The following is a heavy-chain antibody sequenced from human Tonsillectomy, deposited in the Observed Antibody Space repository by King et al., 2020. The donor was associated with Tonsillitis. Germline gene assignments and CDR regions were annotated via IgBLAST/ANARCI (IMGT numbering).Heavy chain of an antibody. Sequence: VQLVESGGGLVKPGGSLRLSCAASGFTFTYAWMNWVRQAPGKGLEWVGRIKSITDGGTADHAASVKGRFTISRHDSKDTLYLQMGSLKTEDTAVYYCTTSFVAAVESWGQGTLVTVSS. CDR2: IKSITDGGTA. CDR3: TTSFVAAVES. J-gene: IGHJ5*01. D-gene: IGHD2-15*01. CDR1: GFTFTYAW. V-gene: IGHV3-15*01.